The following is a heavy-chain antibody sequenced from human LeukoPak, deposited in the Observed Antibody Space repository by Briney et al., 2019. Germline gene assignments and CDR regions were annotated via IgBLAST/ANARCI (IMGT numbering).Heavy chain of an antibody. Sequence: GGSLRLSCAASGFTFSSYAMSWVRQAPGKGLEWVSAISGSGGSTYYAGSVKGRFTISRDNSKNTLYLQMNSLRAEDTAVYYCAKGTAAATNRYFDYWGQGTLVTVSS. J-gene: IGHJ4*02. CDR3: AKGTAAATNRYFDY. CDR1: GFTFSSYA. CDR2: ISGSGGST. V-gene: IGHV3-23*01. D-gene: IGHD6-13*01.